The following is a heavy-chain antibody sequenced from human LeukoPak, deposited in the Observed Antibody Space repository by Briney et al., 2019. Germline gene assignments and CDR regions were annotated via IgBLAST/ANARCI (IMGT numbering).Heavy chain of an antibody. CDR2: INPNSGGT. CDR1: GYTFTSYG. J-gene: IGHJ4*02. CDR3: ARGTYYYDSSGYGFGY. D-gene: IGHD3-22*01. Sequence: ASVKVSCKASGYTFTSYGISLVRQAPGQGLEWMGWINPNSGGTNYAQKFQGRVTMTRDTSISTAYMELSRLRSDDTAVYYCARGTYYYDSSGYGFGYWGQGTLVTVSS. V-gene: IGHV1-2*02.